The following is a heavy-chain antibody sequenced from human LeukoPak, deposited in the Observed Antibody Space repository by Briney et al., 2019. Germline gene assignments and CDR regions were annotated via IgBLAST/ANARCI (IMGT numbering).Heavy chain of an antibody. CDR2: IIPIFGTA. J-gene: IGHJ4*02. Sequence: GASVKVSCKASGGTFSSYAISWVRQAPGQGLEWMGGIIPIFGTANYAQKFQGRVTITADESTSTAYMELSSLRSEDTAVYYCARDSLMYSGSSHFDYWGQGTLVTVSS. CDR3: ARDSLMYSGSSHFDY. V-gene: IGHV1-69*13. CDR1: GGTFSSYA. D-gene: IGHD1-26*01.